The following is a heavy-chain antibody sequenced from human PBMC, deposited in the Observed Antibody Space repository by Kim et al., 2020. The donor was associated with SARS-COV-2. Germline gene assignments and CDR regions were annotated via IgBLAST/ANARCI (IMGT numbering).Heavy chain of an antibody. V-gene: IGHV4-31*03. CDR1: GGSISSGGYY. D-gene: IGHD3-22*01. CDR3: ARDNGNYYGSSGYWRGYYIDY. J-gene: IGHJ4*02. CDR2: IYYSGST. Sequence: SETLSLTCTVSGGSISSGGYYWSWIRQHPGKGLEWIGYIYYSGSTDYNPSLKSRVTISVDTSKNQFSLKLSSVTAADTAVDYCARDNGNYYGSSGYWRGYYIDYWGQGTPVTVSS.